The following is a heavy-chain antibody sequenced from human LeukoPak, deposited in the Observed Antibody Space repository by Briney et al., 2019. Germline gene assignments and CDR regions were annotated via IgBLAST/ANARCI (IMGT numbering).Heavy chain of an antibody. V-gene: IGHV1-69*13. J-gene: IGHJ5*02. Sequence: ASVKVSCKASGGTFSSYAISWVRQAPGQGLEWMGGIIPIFGTANYAQKFQGRVTITADESTSTAYMELSSLRSEDTAVYHCARDPYYDILTGYSWFDPWGQGTLVTVSS. CDR2: IIPIFGTA. D-gene: IGHD3-9*01. CDR3: ARDPYYDILTGYSWFDP. CDR1: GGTFSSYA.